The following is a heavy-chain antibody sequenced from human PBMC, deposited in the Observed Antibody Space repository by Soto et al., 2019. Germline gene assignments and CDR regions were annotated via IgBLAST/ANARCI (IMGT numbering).Heavy chain of an antibody. J-gene: IGHJ4*02. CDR1: GFTFSSYA. V-gene: IGHV3-23*01. Sequence: GGSLRLSCAASGFTFSSYAMSWVRQAQGKGLEWVSAISGSGGSTYYADSVKGRFTISRDNSKNTLYLQMNSLRAEDTAVYYCAKGWGSTSCSDFDYWGQGTLVTVSS. CDR2: ISGSGGST. CDR3: AKGWGSTSCSDFDY. D-gene: IGHD2-2*01.